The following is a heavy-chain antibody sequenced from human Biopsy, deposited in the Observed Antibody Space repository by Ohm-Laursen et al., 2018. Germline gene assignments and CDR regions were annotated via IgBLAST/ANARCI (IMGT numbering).Heavy chain of an antibody. V-gene: IGHV1-46*01. CDR3: ILASFDY. J-gene: IGHJ4*02. CDR2: INPGGNST. Sequence: ASVKVSCKASGYTFTTYYIHWVRQAPGQGLEWMGIINPGGNSTVYTQNFQGRVTMTRDTSTTTVYMELSSLRSEDTAVYYCILASFDYWGQGTLVTVPS. CDR1: GYTFTTYY.